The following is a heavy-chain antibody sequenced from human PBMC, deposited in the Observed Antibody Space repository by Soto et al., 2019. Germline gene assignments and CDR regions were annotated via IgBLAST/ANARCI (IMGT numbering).Heavy chain of an antibody. CDR1: GGSISSYY. J-gene: IGHJ3*02. V-gene: IGHV4-59*01. Sequence: SETLSLTCTVSGGSISSYYWSWIRQPPGKGLEWIGYIYYSGSTNYNPSLKSRVTISVDTSKNQFSLKLSSVTAADTAVYYCARSYYDFWSGYYTGPFDIWGQGTMVTVSS. D-gene: IGHD3-3*01. CDR2: IYYSGST. CDR3: ARSYYDFWSGYYTGPFDI.